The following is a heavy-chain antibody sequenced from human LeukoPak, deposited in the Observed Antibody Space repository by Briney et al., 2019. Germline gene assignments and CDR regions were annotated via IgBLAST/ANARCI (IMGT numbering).Heavy chain of an antibody. V-gene: IGHV3-43D*03. D-gene: IGHD4-17*01. Sequence: GGSLRLSCAAPGFTFSKDDFHWVRQAPGKGLEWVSLISWDGGSTYYADSVKGRFTISRDNSKNSLYLQMNSLRAEDTALYYCAKGAAGASGDYLLDYWGQGTLVTVSS. CDR2: ISWDGGST. CDR3: AKGAAGASGDYLLDY. CDR1: GFTFSKDD. J-gene: IGHJ4*02.